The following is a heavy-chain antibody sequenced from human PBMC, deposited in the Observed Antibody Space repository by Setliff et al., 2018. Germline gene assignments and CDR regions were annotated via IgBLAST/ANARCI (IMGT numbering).Heavy chain of an antibody. CDR1: GGSISGGSYY. J-gene: IGHJ6*03. CDR3: ARSNMGNYYDSGRYYYYYYMDV. D-gene: IGHD3-10*01. Sequence: SETLSLTCSVSGGSISGGSYYWTWIRQPAGKGLEWIGHIYTSGTTKYNPSLKSRVTISVDASKNQFFLKLTSVTAADTAVYYCARSNMGNYYDSGRYYYYYYMDVWGKGTTVTVSS. CDR2: IYTSGTT. V-gene: IGHV4-61*09.